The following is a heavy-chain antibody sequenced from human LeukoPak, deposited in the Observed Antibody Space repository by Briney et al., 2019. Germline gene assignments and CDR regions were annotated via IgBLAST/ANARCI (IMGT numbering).Heavy chain of an antibody. J-gene: IGHJ4*02. Sequence: PGGSLRLSCAASGFTFSSYGMHWVRQAPGKGLEWVAVISYDGSNKYYADSVKGRFTISRDNSKNTLYLQMNSLRAEDTAVYYCAKDSGARMIPVGTGDYWGQGTLVTVSS. CDR1: GFTFSSYG. CDR2: ISYDGSNK. V-gene: IGHV3-30*18. D-gene: IGHD3-22*01. CDR3: AKDSGARMIPVGTGDY.